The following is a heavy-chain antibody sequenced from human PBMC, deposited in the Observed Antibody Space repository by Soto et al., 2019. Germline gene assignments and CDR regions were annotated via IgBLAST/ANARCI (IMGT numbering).Heavy chain of an antibody. CDR1: GFTFTSSA. CDR3: AAEYSSSWYYYYGMDV. CDR2: IVVGSGNT. Sequence: SVKVSCKASGFTFTSSAVQWVRQARGQRLEWIGWIVVGSGNTNYAQEFQERVTITRDMSTSTAYMELSSLRSEDTAVYYCAAEYSSSWYYYYGMDVWGQGTTVTVS. D-gene: IGHD6-13*01. V-gene: IGHV1-58*01. J-gene: IGHJ6*02.